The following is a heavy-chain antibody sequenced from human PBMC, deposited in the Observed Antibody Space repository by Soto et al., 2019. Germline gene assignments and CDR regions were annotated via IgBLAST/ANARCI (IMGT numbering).Heavy chain of an antibody. CDR3: SRDPYYSDSRPNRDRVDY. J-gene: IGHJ4*02. V-gene: IGHV3-49*03. CDR2: IRSKAYGGTT. Sequence: PGGSLRLSCTASGFTFGDYTLSWFRQAPGKGLEWVGFIRSKAYGGTTQYAASVKGRFSISRDDSKSIAYLQMNSLKTEDTAVYFCSRDPYYSDSRPNRDRVDYWGQGTLVTVSS. CDR1: GFTFGDYT. D-gene: IGHD3-22*01.